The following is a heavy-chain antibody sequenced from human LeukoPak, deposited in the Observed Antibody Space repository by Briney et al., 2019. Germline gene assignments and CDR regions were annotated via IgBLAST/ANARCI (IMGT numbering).Heavy chain of an antibody. CDR1: GYTFTSYE. V-gene: IGHV1-8*01. CDR2: MNPNSGNT. CDR3: ARDLNRYYYDSSGCLDY. J-gene: IGHJ4*02. D-gene: IGHD3-22*01. Sequence: ASVKVSCKASGYTFTSYEINWVRQATGQGLEWMGWMNPNSGNTGYAPKFQGRVTMTRNTSISTAYMELRSLRSDDTAVYYCARDLNRYYYDSSGCLDYWGQGTLVTVSS.